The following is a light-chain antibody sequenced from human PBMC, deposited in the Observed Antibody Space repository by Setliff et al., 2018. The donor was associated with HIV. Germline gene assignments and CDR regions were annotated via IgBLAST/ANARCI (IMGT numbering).Light chain of an antibody. J-gene: IGLJ1*01. V-gene: IGLV2-14*01. CDR1: SSDFGNYNY. CDR3: SSYTGRSTFV. Sequence: QSALTQPASVSGSPGQSITISSTGISSDFGNYNYVSWYQEHPGKAPKRMIYEVSTRPSGVSNRFSGSKSGNTASLTISGLQAEDEADYHCSSYTGRSTFVFGTGTKATVL. CDR2: EVS.